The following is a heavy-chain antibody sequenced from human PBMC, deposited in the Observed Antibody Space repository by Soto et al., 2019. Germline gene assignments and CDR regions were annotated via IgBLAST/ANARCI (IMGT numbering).Heavy chain of an antibody. CDR3: ARAGSRGLHYYYMDV. J-gene: IGHJ6*03. Sequence: EVQLVESGGGLVQPGGSLRLSCAASGFTVSSNYMSWVRQAPGKGLEWVSVIYSGGSTYYADSVKGRFTISRHNSKNTLYLQMNSLRAEDTAVYYCARAGSRGLHYYYMDVWGKGTTVTVSS. CDR1: GFTVSSNY. V-gene: IGHV3-53*04. D-gene: IGHD3-16*01. CDR2: IYSGGST.